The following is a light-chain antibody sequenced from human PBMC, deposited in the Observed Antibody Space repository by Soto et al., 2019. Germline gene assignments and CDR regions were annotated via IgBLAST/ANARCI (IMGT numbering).Light chain of an antibody. V-gene: IGLV7-43*01. CDR2: STS. Sequence: QTVVTQEPSLTVSXGXXXXXXXASSTGAVTSTYYPNWFQQKPGQPPRALIYSTSSKHSWTPARFSGSLLGGKATLTLSGVQPEDEAEYYCLLYYGGGQLVFGGGTKVTVL. CDR1: TGAVTSTYY. J-gene: IGLJ3*02. CDR3: LLYYGGGQLV.